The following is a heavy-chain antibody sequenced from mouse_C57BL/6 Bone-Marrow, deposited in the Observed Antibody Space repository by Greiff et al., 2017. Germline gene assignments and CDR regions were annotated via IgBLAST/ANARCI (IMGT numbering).Heavy chain of an antibody. Sequence: QVQLKQPGAELVKPGASVKLSCKASGYTFTSYWMQWVKQRPGQGLEWIGEIDPSDSYTNYNQKFKGKATLTVDTSSSTAYMQLSSLTSEDFAVYYCARVGDYWGQGTSVTVSS. CDR1: GYTFTSYW. CDR2: IDPSDSYT. J-gene: IGHJ4*01. CDR3: ARVGDY. V-gene: IGHV1-50*01.